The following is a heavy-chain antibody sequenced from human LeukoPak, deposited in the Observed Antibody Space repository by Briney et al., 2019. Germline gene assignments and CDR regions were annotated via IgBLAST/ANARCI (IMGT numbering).Heavy chain of an antibody. D-gene: IGHD1-1*01. J-gene: IGHJ6*02. CDR3: ARELEPRSPDFYYYGMDV. CDR2: VSYDGINK. V-gene: IGHV3-30-3*01. CDR1: GFTFGSSL. Sequence: GGSLRLSCAASGFTFGSSLMHWVRQAPGKGLEWVAVVSYDGINKYYADFVEARFTISRDNSKNTVFLEINSLRPEDTAVYYCARELEPRSPDFYYYGMDVWGQGTTVIVSS.